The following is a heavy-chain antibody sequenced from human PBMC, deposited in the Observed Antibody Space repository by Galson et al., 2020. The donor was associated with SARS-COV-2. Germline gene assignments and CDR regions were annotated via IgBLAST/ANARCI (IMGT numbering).Heavy chain of an antibody. CDR3: ARDSYYYDSSGYYYPPSDYYYYYGMDV. Sequence: GESLKISCAASGFTFSSYGMHWVRQAPGKGLEWVEGIWYDGSNKYYADSVKGRFTISRDNSKNTLYLQMNSLRAEDTAVYYCARDSYYYDSSGYYYPPSDYYYYYGMDVWGQGTTVTVSS. CDR2: IWYDGSNK. V-gene: IGHV3-33*01. D-gene: IGHD3-22*01. J-gene: IGHJ6*02. CDR1: GFTFSSYG.